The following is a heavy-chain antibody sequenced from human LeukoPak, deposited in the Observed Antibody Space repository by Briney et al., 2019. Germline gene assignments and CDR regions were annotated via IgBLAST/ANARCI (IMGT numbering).Heavy chain of an antibody. CDR3: ARPVPSRLGWFDP. CDR1: GGSISSSSYY. CDR2: IYYSGST. Sequence: SETLSLTCTVSGGSISSSSYYWGWIRQPPGEGLEWIGCIYYSGSTYYNPSLKSRVSISVHTSKNQFSLKLRSVTAADTAVYYCARPVPSRLGWFDPWGQGTLVTVSS. J-gene: IGHJ5*02. D-gene: IGHD1-1*01. V-gene: IGHV4-39*01.